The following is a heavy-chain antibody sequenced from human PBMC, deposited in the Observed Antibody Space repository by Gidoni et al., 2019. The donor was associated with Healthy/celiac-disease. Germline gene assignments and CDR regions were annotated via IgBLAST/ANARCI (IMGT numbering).Heavy chain of an antibody. Sequence: QLQLQESGPGLVKPSETLSLTCTVSGGSISSSSYYWGWIRQPPGKGLEWIGSIYYSGSTYYNPSLKSRVTISVDTSKNQFSLKLSSVTAADTAVYYCARHVAYCGGDCPFYYFDYWGQGTLVTVSS. CDR3: ARHVAYCGGDCPFYYFDY. D-gene: IGHD2-21*02. CDR1: GGSISSSSYY. J-gene: IGHJ4*02. V-gene: IGHV4-39*01. CDR2: IYYSGST.